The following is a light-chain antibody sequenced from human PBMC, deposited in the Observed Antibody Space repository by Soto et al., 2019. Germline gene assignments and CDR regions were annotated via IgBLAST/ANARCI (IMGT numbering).Light chain of an antibody. V-gene: IGKV3-11*01. Sequence: EIVLTQSPATLSLSPGESATLSCRASQSVSTYLAWHQQKPGQAPRRLIYEASKRATGIPARFSGSGSGTDFTLTISSLEPEDFAVYYCQQRSNWPITFGQGTRLEIK. CDR1: QSVSTY. J-gene: IGKJ5*01. CDR3: QQRSNWPIT. CDR2: EAS.